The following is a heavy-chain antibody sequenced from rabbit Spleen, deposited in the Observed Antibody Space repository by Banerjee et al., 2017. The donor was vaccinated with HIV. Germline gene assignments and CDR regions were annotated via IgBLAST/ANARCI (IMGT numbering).Heavy chain of an antibody. D-gene: IGHD1-1*01. CDR1: GVSFSSSSY. CDR2: IDSGSSGFT. Sequence: QSLEESGGDLVKPGASLTLTCTASGVSFSSSSYMCWVRQAPGKGLEWIACIDSGSSGFTYCATWAKGRFIISKTSSTTVTLQMTSLTAADTATYFCARDLDGVIGWNFGWWGPGTLVTVS. J-gene: IGHJ4*01. V-gene: IGHV1S40*01. CDR3: ARDLDGVIGWNFGW.